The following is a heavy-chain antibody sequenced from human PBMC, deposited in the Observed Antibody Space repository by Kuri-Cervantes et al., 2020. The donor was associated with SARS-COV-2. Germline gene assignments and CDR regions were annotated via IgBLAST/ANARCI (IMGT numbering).Heavy chain of an antibody. CDR3: AREISQSIAAAGTPLDY. J-gene: IGHJ4*02. CDR2: ISYDGSNK. V-gene: IGHV3-30-3*01. CDR1: GFTFSSYA. D-gene: IGHD6-13*01. Sequence: GGSLRLSCAASGFTFSSYAMHWVRQAPGKGLEWVAVISYDGSNKYYADSVKGRFTISRDNSKNTLYLQMNSLRAEDTAVYYCAREISQSIAAAGTPLDYWGQGTRVTVSS.